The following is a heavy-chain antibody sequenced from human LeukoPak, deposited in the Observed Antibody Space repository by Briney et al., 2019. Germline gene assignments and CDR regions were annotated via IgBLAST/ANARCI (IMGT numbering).Heavy chain of an antibody. CDR1: GFTFSDYY. J-gene: IGHJ4*02. D-gene: IGHD1-26*01. V-gene: IGHV3-11*04. CDR2: VSSGSSTI. Sequence: GGSLRLSCAASGFTFSDYYMSWIRQAPGKALEWVSYVSSGSSTIYYADSVKGRFTVSRDNGKSTLNLQMNSLRAEDTAVYYCARVAVGSRPFDYWGQGTLVTVSS. CDR3: ARVAVGSRPFDY.